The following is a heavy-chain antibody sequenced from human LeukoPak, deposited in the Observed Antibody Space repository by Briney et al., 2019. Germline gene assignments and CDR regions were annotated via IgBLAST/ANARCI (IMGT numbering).Heavy chain of an antibody. J-gene: IGHJ4*02. V-gene: IGHV4-4*09. CDR2: IYTSGST. CDR1: GGSVSSYY. Sequence: PSETLSLTCTVSGGSVSSYYWSWIRQPPGKGLEWIGYIYTSGSTDYNPSLKSRVTISVDTSKNQFSLKLRSVTAADTAVYHCARVPAWTGTAVDFWGQGSLVTVSS. D-gene: IGHD3/OR15-3a*01. CDR3: ARVPAWTGTAVDF.